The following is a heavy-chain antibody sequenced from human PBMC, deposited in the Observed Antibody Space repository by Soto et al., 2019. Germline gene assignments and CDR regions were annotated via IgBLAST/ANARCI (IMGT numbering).Heavy chain of an antibody. J-gene: IGHJ4*02. CDR2: IIPILGIA. V-gene: IGHV1-69*02. D-gene: IGHD2-15*01. Sequence: QVQLVQSGAEVMKPGSSVKVSCKASGGTFSSYTISWVRQAPGQGLEWMGRIIPILGIANYAQKFQGRVTITADKSTSTAYMELSSLRSEDTAVYYCARRYCSGGSCYGGIGYFDYWGQGTLVTVSS. CDR1: GGTFSSYT. CDR3: ARRYCSGGSCYGGIGYFDY.